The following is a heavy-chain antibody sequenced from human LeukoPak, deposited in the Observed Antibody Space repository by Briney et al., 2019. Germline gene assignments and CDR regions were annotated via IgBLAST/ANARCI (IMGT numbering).Heavy chain of an antibody. J-gene: IGHJ3*01. CDR1: GYAFTGSY. V-gene: IGHV1-2*02. CDR3: ASGGLGDL. D-gene: IGHD3-16*01. Sequence: ASVKVSCKASGYAFTGSYMHWVRQAPGQGLEWMGWINPNSGGTNYAQRSQGRVTMTRDTSISTAYMELSRLRSDDTAVYFCASGGLGDLWGQGTMVTVSS. CDR2: INPNSGGT.